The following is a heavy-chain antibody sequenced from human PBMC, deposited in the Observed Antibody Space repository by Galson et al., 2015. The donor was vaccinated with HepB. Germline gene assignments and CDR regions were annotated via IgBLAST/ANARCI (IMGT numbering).Heavy chain of an antibody. CDR2: LKIGESP. CDR1: GLTFFNHA. CDR3: TKDEWEF. D-gene: IGHD1-26*01. Sequence: SLRLSCAPSGLTFFNHALAWVRQGPGKGLEWVSSLKIGESPRYADSVKGRFTIYKDSVKNRVYLQMTSLRVEDSAVYFCTKDEWEFWGQGTVVTVSS. J-gene: IGHJ4*02. V-gene: IGHV3-23*01.